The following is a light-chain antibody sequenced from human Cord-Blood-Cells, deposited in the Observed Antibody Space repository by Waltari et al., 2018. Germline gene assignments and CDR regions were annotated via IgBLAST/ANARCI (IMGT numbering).Light chain of an antibody. CDR2: DAS. CDR1: QSVSSY. V-gene: IGKV3-11*01. Sequence: EIVLTQSPATLSLSPGERATLSCRASQSVSSYLAWYQQKPGQAPRLLIYDASSRATGIPARFSGSGSGTDFTFTISSLEPEDFAVYYCQQRSNWPRYTFGQGTKLEIK. CDR3: QQRSNWPRYT. J-gene: IGKJ2*01.